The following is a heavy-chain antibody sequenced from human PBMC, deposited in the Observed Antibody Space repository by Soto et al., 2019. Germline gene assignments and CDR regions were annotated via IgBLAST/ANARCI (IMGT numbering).Heavy chain of an antibody. J-gene: IGHJ4*02. D-gene: IGHD3-16*01. CDR3: ANPGILMITLPPPPL. V-gene: IGHV3-30*18. CDR2: ISYDGSNR. CDR1: GFTFSSYC. Sequence: GGSLRLSCAASGFTFSSYCMHWVRQAPGKGLEWVAVISYDGSNRYYADSVKGRFTISRDNSKNTLYLQMNSLRAEDTAVYYWANPGILMITLPPPPLGGQETLVPVSS.